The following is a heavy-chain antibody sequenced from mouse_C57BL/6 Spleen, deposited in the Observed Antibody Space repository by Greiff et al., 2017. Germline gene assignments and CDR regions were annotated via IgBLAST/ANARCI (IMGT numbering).Heavy chain of an antibody. J-gene: IGHJ1*03. CDR1: GYTFTDYE. CDR3: TRSRYYGSRPGFDV. D-gene: IGHD1-1*01. V-gene: IGHV1-15*01. CDR2: IDPETGGT. Sequence: QVQLQQSGAELVRPGASVTLSCKASGYTFTDYEMHWVKQTPVHGLEWIGAIDPETGGTAYNQKFKGKAILTADKSSSTAYMELRSLTSEDSAVYYCTRSRYYGSRPGFDVWGTGTTVTVSS.